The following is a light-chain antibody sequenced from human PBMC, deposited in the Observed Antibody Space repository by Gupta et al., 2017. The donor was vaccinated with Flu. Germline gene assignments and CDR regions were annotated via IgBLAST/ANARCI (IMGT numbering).Light chain of an antibody. CDR1: QAVGSNY. Sequence: DIVLTQSPGTLSLSPGERATLSCRASQAVGSNYLAWYQQKPGQAPRLLIYGASTRAAGIPDRFSGSGSVTDFTLTISRLEPEDFALYFCQQYISSVTFGQGTRLEI. CDR2: GAS. J-gene: IGKJ5*01. CDR3: QQYISSVT. V-gene: IGKV3-20*01.